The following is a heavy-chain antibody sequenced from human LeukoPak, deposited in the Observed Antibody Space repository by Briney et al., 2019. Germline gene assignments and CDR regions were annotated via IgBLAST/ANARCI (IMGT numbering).Heavy chain of an antibody. CDR1: GFTLSSNY. J-gene: IGHJ4*02. V-gene: IGHV3-53*01. CDR2: IYGGGST. CDR3: AIETVVAATDGDY. Sequence: GGSLRLSCAASGFTLSSNYMSWVRQAPGKGLEWVSVIYGGGSTYYSDSVTGRFTISRDKSNNTLYLQMNSLRAEDTAVYYFAIETVVAATDGDYWAREPWSPSPQ. D-gene: IGHD2-15*01.